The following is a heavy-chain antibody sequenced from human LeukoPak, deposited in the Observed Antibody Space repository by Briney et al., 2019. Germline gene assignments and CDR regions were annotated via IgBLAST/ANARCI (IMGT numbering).Heavy chain of an antibody. CDR1: GGSISSYY. V-gene: IGHV4-4*07. CDR3: ARGVYYYDNSGPPNWFDP. Sequence: SETLSLTCTVSGGSISSYYWSWIRQPAGKGLEWIGHIYTSGSTNYNPSLKSRVTMSVDTSKNQFSLKLSSVTAADTAVYYCARGVYYYDNSGPPNWFDPWGQGTLVTVSS. D-gene: IGHD3-22*01. J-gene: IGHJ5*02. CDR2: IYTSGST.